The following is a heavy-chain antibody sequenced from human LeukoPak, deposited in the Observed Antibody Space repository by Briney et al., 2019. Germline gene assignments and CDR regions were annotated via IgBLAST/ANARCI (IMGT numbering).Heavy chain of an antibody. J-gene: IGHJ6*02. CDR3: ARGDYDFWSGYSHYYYGMDV. Sequence: ASETLSLTCTVSGGSISSYYWSWTRQPPGKGLEWIGYIYYSGSTNYNPSLKSRVTISVDTSKNQFSLKLSSVTAADTAVYYCARGDYDFWSGYSHYYYGMDVWGQGTTVTVSS. CDR2: IYYSGST. D-gene: IGHD3-3*01. CDR1: GGSISSYY. V-gene: IGHV4-59*01.